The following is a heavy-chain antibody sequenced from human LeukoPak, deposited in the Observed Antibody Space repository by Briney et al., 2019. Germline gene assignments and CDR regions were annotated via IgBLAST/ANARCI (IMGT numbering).Heavy chain of an antibody. Sequence: ASVKVSCKASGYTFTGYYMHWVRQAPGQGLEWMGRINPNSGGTNYAQKLQGRVTMTTDTSTSTAYMELRSLRSDDTAVYYCARGQGGSYYESPDYWGQGTLVTVSS. V-gene: IGHV1-2*06. CDR1: GYTFTGYY. D-gene: IGHD1-26*01. CDR3: ARGQGGSYYESPDY. CDR2: INPNSGGT. J-gene: IGHJ4*02.